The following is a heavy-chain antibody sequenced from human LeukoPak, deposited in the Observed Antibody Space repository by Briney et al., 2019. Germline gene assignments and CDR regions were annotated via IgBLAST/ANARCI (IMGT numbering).Heavy chain of an antibody. J-gene: IGHJ4*02. D-gene: IGHD3-22*01. V-gene: IGHV3-23*01. CDR2: ISDSGGST. CDR3: AKRGVVIRVILVGFHKEAYYFDS. CDR1: GITLSNYG. Sequence: PGGSLRLSCAVSGITLSNYGMSWVRQAPGKGLEWVAGISDSGGSTNYADSVKGRFTISRDNPKNTLYLQMNSLRAEDTAVYFCAKRGVVIRVILVGFHKEAYYFDSWGQGALVPVSS.